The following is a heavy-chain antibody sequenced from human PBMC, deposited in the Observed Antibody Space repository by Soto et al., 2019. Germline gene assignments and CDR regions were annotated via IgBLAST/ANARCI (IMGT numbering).Heavy chain of an antibody. CDR1: SGSISSTSYY. CDR2: IYYDGTT. J-gene: IGHJ6*03. D-gene: IGHD3-22*01. Sequence: PSEPLSLTCTVSSGSISSTSYYWAWIRQPPGKGLEWIGAIYYDGTTYYTESLKSRVSISVDTSKNQFSLKVNSVTAADTAVYFCARQGRNTKIVLVKHVDAEFWGKGSAVT. CDR3: ARQGRNTKIVLVKHVDAEF. V-gene: IGHV4-39*01.